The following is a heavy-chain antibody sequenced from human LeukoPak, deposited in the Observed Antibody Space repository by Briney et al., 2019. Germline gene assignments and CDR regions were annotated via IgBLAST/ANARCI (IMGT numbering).Heavy chain of an antibody. V-gene: IGHV3-21*01. CDR1: GLTFSSYS. CDR2: ISSSSSYI. D-gene: IGHD6-13*01. CDR3: ARDYSSSWYRRNWFDP. Sequence: GGSLRLSCAASGLTFSSYSMNWVRQAPGKWLEWVSSISSSSSYIYYADSVKGRFTISRDNAKNSLYLQMNSLRAEDTAVYYCARDYSSSWYRRNWFDPWGQGTLVTVSS. J-gene: IGHJ5*02.